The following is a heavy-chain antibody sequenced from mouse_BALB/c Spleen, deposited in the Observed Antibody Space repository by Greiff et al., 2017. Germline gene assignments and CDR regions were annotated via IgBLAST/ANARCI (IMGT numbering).Heavy chain of an antibody. CDR2: ISDGGSYT. D-gene: IGHD1-1*02. V-gene: IGHV5-4*02. CDR1: GFTFSDYY. CDR3: ARDRRGGFAY. Sequence: EVMLVESGGGLVKPGGSLKLSCAASGFTFSDYYMYWVRQTPEKRLEWVATISDGGSYTYYPDSVKGRFTISRDNAKNNLYLQMSSLKSEDTAMYYCARDRRGGFAYWGQGTLVTVSA. J-gene: IGHJ3*01.